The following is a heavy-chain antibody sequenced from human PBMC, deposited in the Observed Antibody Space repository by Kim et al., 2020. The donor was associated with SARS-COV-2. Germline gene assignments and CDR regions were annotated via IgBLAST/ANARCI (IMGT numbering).Heavy chain of an antibody. CDR3: ASWGLLNHYYYYYMDV. V-gene: IGHV3-48*03. D-gene: IGHD2-2*02. J-gene: IGHJ6*03. CDR2: ISSSGSTI. CDR1: GFTFSSYE. Sequence: GGSLRLSCAASGFTFSSYEMNWVRQAPGKGLEWVSYISSSGSTIYYADSVKGRFTISRDNAKNSLYLQMNSLRAEDTAVYYCASWGLLNHYYYYYMDVWGKGTTVTVSS.